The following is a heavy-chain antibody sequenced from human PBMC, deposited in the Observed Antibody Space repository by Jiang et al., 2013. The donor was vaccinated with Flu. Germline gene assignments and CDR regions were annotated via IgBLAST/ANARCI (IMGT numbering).Heavy chain of an antibody. Sequence: VQLVESGGGVVQPGRSLRLSCAASGFTFSSYAMHWVRQAPGKGLEWVAVISYDGSNKYYADSVKGRFTISRDNSKNTLYLQMNSLRAEDTAVYYCARDIVVVPAATNYYYYGMDVWGKGTTVTVSS. V-gene: IGHV3-30*01. J-gene: IGHJ6*04. CDR3: ARDIVVVPAATNYYYYGMDV. CDR2: ISYDGSNK. D-gene: IGHD2-2*01. CDR1: GFTFSSYA.